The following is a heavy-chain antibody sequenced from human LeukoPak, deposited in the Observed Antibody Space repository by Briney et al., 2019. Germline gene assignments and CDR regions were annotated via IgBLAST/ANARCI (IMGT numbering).Heavy chain of an antibody. D-gene: IGHD3-10*01. CDR3: ARDIEWFGELLTVY. CDR1: GYTFTGYY. CDR2: INPNSGGT. Sequence: ASVKVSCKASGYTFTGYYMHWVRQAPGQGLEWMGWINPNSGGTNYAQKFQGRVTMTRDTSISTAYMELSRLRSDDTAVYYCARDIEWFGELLTVYWGQGTLVTVSS. V-gene: IGHV1-2*02. J-gene: IGHJ4*02.